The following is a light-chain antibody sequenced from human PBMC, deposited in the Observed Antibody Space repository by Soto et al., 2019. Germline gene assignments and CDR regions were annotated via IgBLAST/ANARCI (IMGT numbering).Light chain of an antibody. CDR3: APWDDSMSGHV. CDR1: GSNIGNKY. V-gene: IGLV1-47*01. J-gene: IGLJ1*01. CDR2: RTN. Sequence: QSVLTQPPSASGTPGQRVVISCSGSGSNIGNKYEYWYQQVPGAAPKLLIYRTNQRPSGVPDRFSGSKSDTSASLAISGLRSEDEADYYWAPWDDSMSGHVFGTGTKVSVL.